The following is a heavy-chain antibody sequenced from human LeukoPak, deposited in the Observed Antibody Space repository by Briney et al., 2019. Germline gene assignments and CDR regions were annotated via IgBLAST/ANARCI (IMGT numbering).Heavy chain of an antibody. Sequence: GGSLRLSCAASGFTFSSYSMNWVRQAPGKGLEWVSYISSSGSTIYYADSVKGRFTISRDNAKNSLYLQMNSLRAEDTAVYYCARGVYYYDSSGPAAFDIWGQGTMATVSS. D-gene: IGHD3-22*01. CDR1: GFTFSSYS. CDR2: ISSSGSTI. CDR3: ARGVYYYDSSGPAAFDI. V-gene: IGHV3-48*04. J-gene: IGHJ3*02.